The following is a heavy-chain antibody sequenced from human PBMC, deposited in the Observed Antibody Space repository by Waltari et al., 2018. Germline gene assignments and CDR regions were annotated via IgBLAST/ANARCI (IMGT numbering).Heavy chain of an antibody. CDR1: GFTFSNYW. CDR3: TTGGPYTSGTY. D-gene: IGHD6-19*01. CDR2: IKKDGGEK. J-gene: IGHJ4*02. Sequence: EVQLVESGGGLVQPGGSLRLSCGASGFTFSNYWMTWVRQAPGKGLEWVANIKKDGGEKNDVDAVKGRFTISRDNAKNSLYLQMNSLRTEDTAVYHCTTGGPYTSGTYWGQGTLVTVSS. V-gene: IGHV3-7*03.